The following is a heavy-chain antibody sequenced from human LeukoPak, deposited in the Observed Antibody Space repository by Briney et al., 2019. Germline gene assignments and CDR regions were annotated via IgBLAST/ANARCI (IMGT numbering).Heavy chain of an antibody. CDR1: GGSISSSSYY. V-gene: IGHV4-39*07. D-gene: IGHD2-2*02. J-gene: IGHJ3*02. Sequence: PSETLSLTCTVSGGSISSSSYYWGWIRQPPGKGLEWIGSIYYSGSTYYNPSLKSRVTISVDTSKNQFSLKLSSVTAADTAVYYCARDYCSSTSCYRWDAFDIWGQGTMVTVSS. CDR2: IYYSGST. CDR3: ARDYCSSTSCYRWDAFDI.